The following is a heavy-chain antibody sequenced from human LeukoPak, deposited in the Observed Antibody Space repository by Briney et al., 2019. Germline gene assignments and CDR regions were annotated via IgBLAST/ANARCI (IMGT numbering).Heavy chain of an antibody. Sequence: PSETLSLTCTVSGGSISSSSHYCGWIRQSPGKGPEWIGNIYYSGNTNYNPSLKSRVTMSVDMSKNQFSLKLSSVTAADTAVYYCAGTTTTAWFDPWGQGTLVTVSS. CDR1: GGSISSSSHY. D-gene: IGHD1-1*01. CDR2: IYYSGNT. J-gene: IGHJ5*02. CDR3: AGTTTTAWFDP. V-gene: IGHV4-61*05.